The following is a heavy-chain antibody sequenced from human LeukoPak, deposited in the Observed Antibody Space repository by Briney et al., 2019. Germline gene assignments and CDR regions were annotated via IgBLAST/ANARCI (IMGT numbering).Heavy chain of an antibody. CDR1: GYSFTSYW. CDR2: IYPDDSDT. CDR3: ARQVSSSGWFDH. D-gene: IGHD6-6*01. Sequence: GGSLKISCKASGYSFTSYWIGWVRQMPGKGLEWMGIIYPDDSDTRYSPSFQGQVTISADKSISTAYMQWSSLKASDTAMYYCARQVSSSGWFDHWGQGTLVTVSS. J-gene: IGHJ5*02. V-gene: IGHV5-51*01.